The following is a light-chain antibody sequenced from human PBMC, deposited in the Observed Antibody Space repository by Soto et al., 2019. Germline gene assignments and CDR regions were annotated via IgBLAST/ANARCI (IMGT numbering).Light chain of an antibody. CDR3: QQYYDYPPLI. V-gene: IGKV3-15*01. J-gene: IGKJ4*01. CDR2: GAS. Sequence: EIVMTQSPATLSVSPGERATLSCRASRNINRKLAWYQQKPGQAPRLLISGASTRATGIPARFSGSGSGTEFTLTISSLQSEDFAFYYCQQYYDYPPLIFGGGTKVEFK. CDR1: RNINRK.